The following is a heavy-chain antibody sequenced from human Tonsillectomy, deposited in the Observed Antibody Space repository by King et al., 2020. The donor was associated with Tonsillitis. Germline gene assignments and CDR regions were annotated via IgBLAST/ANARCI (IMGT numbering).Heavy chain of an antibody. Sequence: VQLQQWGAGLLKPSETLSLTCAVYGGSFSGYYWSWIRQPPGKGLEGIGEINHSGSTNYNPSLKNRVTISVDTSKNQFSLKLSSVTASDTAVYYCATEYSSSRAHWFDPWGQGTLVTVSS. CDR3: ATEYSSSRAHWFDP. V-gene: IGHV4-34*01. J-gene: IGHJ5*02. D-gene: IGHD6-6*01. CDR1: GGSFSGYY. CDR2: INHSGST.